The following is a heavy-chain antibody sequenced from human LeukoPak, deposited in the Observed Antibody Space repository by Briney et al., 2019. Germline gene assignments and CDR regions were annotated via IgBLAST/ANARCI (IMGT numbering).Heavy chain of an antibody. V-gene: IGHV3-48*03. CDR3: ARLGSEFLSFDP. Sequence: TGGSLRLSCAASGFTFSSYEMNWVRQAPGKGLEWVSYISSSGSTIYYADSVKGRFTISRDNAKNSLYLQMNSLRAEDTAVYHCARLGSEFLSFDPWGQGTLVTVSS. CDR2: ISSSGSTI. CDR1: GFTFSSYE. J-gene: IGHJ5*02. D-gene: IGHD3-16*01.